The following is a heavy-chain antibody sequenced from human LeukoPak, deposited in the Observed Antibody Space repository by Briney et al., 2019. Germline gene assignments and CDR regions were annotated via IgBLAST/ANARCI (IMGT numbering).Heavy chain of an antibody. CDR3: ARRNTDLRGTDYMDV. D-gene: IGHD3-10*01. V-gene: IGHV4-59*11. CDR1: GGSINSPY. J-gene: IGHJ6*03. CDR2: IHYSGST. Sequence: SQTLSLTCTVAGGSINSPYWSWIRQPPGEGLELIGYIHYSGSTNYNPSIKSRVTISVDTPKSQFSQKLSSVTAADTAEYYCARRNTDLRGTDYMDVWGKGTTVTVSS.